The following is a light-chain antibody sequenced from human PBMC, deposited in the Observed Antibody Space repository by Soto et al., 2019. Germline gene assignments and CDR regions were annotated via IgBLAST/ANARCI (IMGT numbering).Light chain of an antibody. CDR3: QQYNNWPPIT. CDR1: PSVSSN. Sequence: EMVMTQSPATLSVSPGERASLSLMARPSVSSNLAWYQQKPGQAPRLLIYGASNRATGIPARFSGSGSGTEFTLTISSLQSEDFAVYYCQQYNNWPPITFGQGTRLEIK. CDR2: GAS. V-gene: IGKV3-15*01. J-gene: IGKJ5*01.